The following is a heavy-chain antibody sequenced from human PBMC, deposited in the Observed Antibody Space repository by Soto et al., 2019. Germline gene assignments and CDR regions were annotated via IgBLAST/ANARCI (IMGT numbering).Heavy chain of an antibody. CDR3: ARDRVVRGVIPYYYYYGMDV. CDR2: IYYSGST. CDR1: GGSINNYY. Sequence: PSETLSLTCTVSGGSINNYYWNWIRQPPGKGLEWIGYIYYSGSTNYNPSLKSRVTISVDTSKNQFSLKLSSVTAADTAVYYCARDRVVRGVIPYYYYYGMDVWGQGTTVT. V-gene: IGHV4-59*01. D-gene: IGHD3-10*01. J-gene: IGHJ6*02.